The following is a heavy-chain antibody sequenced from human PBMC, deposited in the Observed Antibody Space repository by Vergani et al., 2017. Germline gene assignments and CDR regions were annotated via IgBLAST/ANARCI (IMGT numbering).Heavy chain of an antibody. Sequence: QVPLQESGPGLVKPSQTLSLPCTVPGGPISSGGYYWSWIRQHPGKGLEWIVYIYYSGSTDDNPSRKSRVTISVDTSKNQFSLQLSSVTAATPAVYYWARVVQWEPPLGFDYWGQGTLVTVSS. CDR2: IYYSGST. J-gene: IGHJ4*02. V-gene: IGHV4-31*03. CDR1: GGPISSGGYY. D-gene: IGHD1-26*01. CDR3: ARVVQWEPPLGFDY.